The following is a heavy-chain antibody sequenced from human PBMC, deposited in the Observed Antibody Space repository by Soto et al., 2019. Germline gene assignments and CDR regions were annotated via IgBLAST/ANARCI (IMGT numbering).Heavy chain of an antibody. CDR2: IYYSGST. D-gene: IGHD1-1*01. CDR3: ARADWNDVGYEGGCWFDP. CDR1: GGSISSYY. J-gene: IGHJ5*02. V-gene: IGHV4-59*01. Sequence: SETLSLTCTVSGGSISSYYWSWIRQPPGKGLEWIGYIYYSGSTNYNPSLKSRVTISVDTSKNQFSLKLSSVTAADTAVYYCARADWNDVGYEGGCWFDPWGQGTLVTVSS.